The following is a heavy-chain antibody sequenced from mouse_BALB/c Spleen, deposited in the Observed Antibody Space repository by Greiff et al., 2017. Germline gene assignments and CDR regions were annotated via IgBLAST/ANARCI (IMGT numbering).Heavy chain of an antibody. CDR3: ARSRGQLGLPAWFAY. CDR2: ISSGSSTI. J-gene: IGHJ3*01. CDR1: GFTFSSFG. Sequence: EVQGVESGGDLVKPGGSRKLSCAASGFTFSSFGMHWVRQAPEKGLEWVAYISSGSSTIYYADTVKGRFTISRDNPKNTLFLQMTSLRSEDTAMYYCARSRGQLGLPAWFAYWGQGTLVTVSA. V-gene: IGHV5-17*02. D-gene: IGHD3-1*01.